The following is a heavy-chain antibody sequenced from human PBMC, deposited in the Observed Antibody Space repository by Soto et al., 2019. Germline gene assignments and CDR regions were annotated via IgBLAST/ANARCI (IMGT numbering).Heavy chain of an antibody. CDR2: IIPIFGTA. CDR1: GGTFSSYA. D-gene: IGHD2-15*01. J-gene: IGHJ6*02. Sequence: ASVKVSCKASGGTFSSYAISWVRQAPGQGLEWMGGIIPIFGTANYAQKFQGRVTITADETTSTAYMELSSLRSEDTAVYYCAGDDGYCSGASCLYGMDVWGQGTTVTVSS. CDR3: AGDDGYCSGASCLYGMDV. V-gene: IGHV1-69*13.